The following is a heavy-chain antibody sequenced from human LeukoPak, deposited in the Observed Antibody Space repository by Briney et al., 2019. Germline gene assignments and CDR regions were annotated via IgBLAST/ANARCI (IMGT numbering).Heavy chain of an antibody. CDR2: IIPILGTA. J-gene: IGHJ4*02. CDR3: ARESITMVRGILDY. Sequence: SVKVSCKASGGTFSSYAISWVRQAPGQGLEWMGRIIPILGTANYAQKFQGRVTITADKSTSTAYMELSRLRSDDTAVYYCARESITMVRGILDYWGQGTLVTVSS. V-gene: IGHV1-69*04. CDR1: GGTFSSYA. D-gene: IGHD3-10*01.